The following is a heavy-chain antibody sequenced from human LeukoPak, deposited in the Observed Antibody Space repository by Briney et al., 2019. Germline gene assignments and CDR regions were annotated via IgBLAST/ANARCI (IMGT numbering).Heavy chain of an antibody. CDR2: IWYDGSNK. J-gene: IGHJ6*02. V-gene: IGHV3-33*01. D-gene: IGHD2-15*01. CDR1: GYTFSSYG. Sequence: GRSLRLSCAASGYTFSSYGMHWVRQAPGKGLEWVAVIWYDGSNKYYADSVKGRFTISRDNSKNTLYLQMNSLRAEDTAVYYCARDLENCSGGSCYYYYYGMDAWGQGTTVTVSS. CDR3: ARDLENCSGGSCYYYYYGMDA.